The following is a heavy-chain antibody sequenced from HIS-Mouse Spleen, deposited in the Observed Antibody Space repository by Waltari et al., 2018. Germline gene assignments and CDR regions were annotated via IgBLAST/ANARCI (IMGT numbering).Heavy chain of an antibody. D-gene: IGHD1-26*01. CDR2: IKQDGSEE. V-gene: IGHV3-7*01. Sequence: EVQLVESGGGLVQPGGSLRLSCAASGFTFSSYWMSWVRQAPGKGVEWVANIKQDGSEEYYVDSVKVRFTISRDNAKNSLYLQMNSLRAEDTAVYYCHSGSYYDAFDIWGQGTMVTVSS. CDR1: GFTFSSYW. J-gene: IGHJ3*02. CDR3: HSGSYYDAFDI.